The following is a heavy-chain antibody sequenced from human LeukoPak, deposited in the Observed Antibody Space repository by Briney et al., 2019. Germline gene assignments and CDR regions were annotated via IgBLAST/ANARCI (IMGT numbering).Heavy chain of an antibody. CDR3: ARSSLYGSGSYHNDY. Sequence: GASVKVSCKASGYTFTGYYMHWARQAPGQGLEWMGRINPNSGGTNYAQKFQGRVTMTRDTSISTAYMELSRLRSDDTAVYYCARSSLYGSGSYHNDYWGQGTLVTVSS. CDR2: INPNSGGT. D-gene: IGHD3-10*01. J-gene: IGHJ4*02. V-gene: IGHV1-2*06. CDR1: GYTFTGYY.